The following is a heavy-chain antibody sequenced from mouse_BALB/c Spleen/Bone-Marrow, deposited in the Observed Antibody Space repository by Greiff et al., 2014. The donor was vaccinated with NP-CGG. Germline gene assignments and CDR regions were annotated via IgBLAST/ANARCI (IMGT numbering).Heavy chain of an antibody. D-gene: IGHD2-10*01. J-gene: IGHJ4*01. Sequence: QVQLQQSGAELVKPGASVKLSRKASGYTFTSYWMHWVKQRPGQGLEWIGEINPSNGRTNYNEKFKSKATLAVDKSSSTAYMQLSSLTSEDSAVYYCAIGLLGDHWGQGTSVTVSS. CDR3: AIGLLGDH. CDR2: INPSNGRT. V-gene: IGHV1S81*02. CDR1: GYTFTSYW.